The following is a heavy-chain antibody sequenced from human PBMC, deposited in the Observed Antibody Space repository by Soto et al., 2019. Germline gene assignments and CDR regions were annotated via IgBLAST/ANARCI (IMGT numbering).Heavy chain of an antibody. CDR3: ARAREGIAVADYFDY. V-gene: IGHV4-30-4*07. J-gene: IGHJ4*02. D-gene: IGHD6-19*01. CDR2: FYYTGST. Sequence: SETLSLTCTVSGGSINSGGYSWTWIRQPPGKGLEWIGYFYYTGSTYYNPSLKSRLSISVDTSKNQFSLKLSSVTAADTAVYYCARAREGIAVADYFDYWGQGTLVTVSS. CDR1: GGSINSGGYS.